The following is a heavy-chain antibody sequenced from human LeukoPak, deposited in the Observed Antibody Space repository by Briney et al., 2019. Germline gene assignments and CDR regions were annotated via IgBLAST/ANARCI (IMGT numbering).Heavy chain of an antibody. CDR2: INPNSGGT. D-gene: IGHD3-22*01. CDR1: GYTFTGYY. J-gene: IGHJ6*03. V-gene: IGHV1-2*02. Sequence: ASVKVSCKASGYTFTGYYMHWVRQAPGQGLEWMGWINPNSGGTNYAQKFQGRVTMTRDTSISTAYMELSRLRSADTAVYYCARDGDSSGYYYGYYYYYYMDVWGKGTTVTVSS. CDR3: ARDGDSSGYYYGYYYYYYMDV.